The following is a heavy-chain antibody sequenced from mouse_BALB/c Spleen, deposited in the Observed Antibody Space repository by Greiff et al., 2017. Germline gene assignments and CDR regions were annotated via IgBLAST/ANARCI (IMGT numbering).Heavy chain of an antibody. CDR2: IYPGDGDT. CDR3: ARSGDGYYNY. D-gene: IGHD2-3*01. V-gene: IGHV1-82*01. CDR1: GYAFSSSW. J-gene: IGHJ2*01. Sequence: VQLQQSGPELVKPGASVKISCKASGYAFSSSWMNWVKQRPGQGLEWIGRIYPGDGDTNYNGKFKGKATLTADKSSSTAYMQLSSLTSVDSAVYFCARSGDGYYNYWGQGTTLTVSS.